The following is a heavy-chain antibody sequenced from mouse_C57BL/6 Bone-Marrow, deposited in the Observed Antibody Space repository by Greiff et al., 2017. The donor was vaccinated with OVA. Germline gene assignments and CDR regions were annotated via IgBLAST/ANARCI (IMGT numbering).Heavy chain of an antibody. CDR2: IWSGGST. V-gene: IGHV2-2*01. Sequence: VQLVESGPGLVQPSQSLSITCTVSGFSLTSYGVHWVRQSPGKGLEWLGVIWSGGSTDYNAAFISRLSISKDNSKSQVFFKMNSLQADDTAIYYCARPTGFAYWGQGTLVTVSA. J-gene: IGHJ3*01. CDR1: GFSLTSYG. CDR3: ARPTGFAY.